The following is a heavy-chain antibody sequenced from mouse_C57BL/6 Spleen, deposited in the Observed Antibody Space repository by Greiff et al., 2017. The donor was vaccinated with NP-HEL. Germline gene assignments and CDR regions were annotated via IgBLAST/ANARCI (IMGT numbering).Heavy chain of an antibody. Sequence: HVQLQQPGAELVKPGASVKVSCKASCYTFTSYWMHWVKQRPGQGLEWIGRIHPSDSDTNYNQKFKGQATLTVDKSSSTAYMQISSLTSEDSAGYYCAMGVYDGDYNSAMDYWGQGTSVTVSS. CDR2: IHPSDSDT. CDR1: CYTFTSYW. D-gene: IGHD2-3*01. CDR3: AMGVYDGDYNSAMDY. J-gene: IGHJ4*01. V-gene: IGHV1-74*01.